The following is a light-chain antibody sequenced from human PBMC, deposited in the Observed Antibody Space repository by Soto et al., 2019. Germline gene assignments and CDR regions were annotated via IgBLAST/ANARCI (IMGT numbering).Light chain of an antibody. Sequence: QSALTQPPSASGSPGQSVTISCTGTSSDVGGYNYVSWYQQHPGKAPKLMIYEVSQRPSGVPDRFSGSKSGNTASLTVSGLQAEDEADYYCSSYAGNNNLYVFGTGTKLTVL. CDR3: SSYAGNNNLYV. V-gene: IGLV2-8*01. J-gene: IGLJ1*01. CDR2: EVS. CDR1: SSDVGGYNY.